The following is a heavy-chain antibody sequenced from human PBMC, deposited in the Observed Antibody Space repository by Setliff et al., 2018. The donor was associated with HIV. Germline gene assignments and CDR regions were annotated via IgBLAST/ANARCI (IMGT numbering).Heavy chain of an antibody. D-gene: IGHD2-21*02. J-gene: IGHJ3*02. CDR2: INGDGDTT. CDR1: GVTFSSYW. Sequence: GGSLRLSCTASGVTFSSYWMHWVRQVPGKGLLWVSRINGDGDTTYYADSVKGRFTISRDNAQNTLYLQMNSLRAEDTAVYYCASAGSDYAYDIWGQGTKVTVSS. V-gene: IGHV3-74*01. CDR3: ASAGSDYAYDI.